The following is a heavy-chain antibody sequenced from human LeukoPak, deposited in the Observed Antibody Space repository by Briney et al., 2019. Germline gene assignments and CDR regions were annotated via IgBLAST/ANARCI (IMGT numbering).Heavy chain of an antibody. D-gene: IGHD6-19*01. CDR2: INHSGST. CDR3: ARGQWPYWYFDL. Sequence: SETLSLTCAVYGGSFSGYYWSWIRQPPGKGLEWIGEINHSGSTNYNPSLKSRVTISVDTSKNQFSLKLSSVTAADTAVYYCARGQWPYWYFDLWGRGTLVTVSS. V-gene: IGHV4-34*01. J-gene: IGHJ2*01. CDR1: GGSFSGYY.